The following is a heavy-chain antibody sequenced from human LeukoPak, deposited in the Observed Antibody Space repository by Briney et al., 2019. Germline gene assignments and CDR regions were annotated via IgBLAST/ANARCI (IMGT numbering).Heavy chain of an antibody. CDR3: ARGTAGDYYDSSGSKSYYFDY. J-gene: IGHJ4*02. Sequence: SETLSLTCAVYGGAFSGYYRSWIRQPPGKGLEWIGEINHSGSTNYNPSLKSRVTISVDTSKNQFSLKLSSVTAADTAVYYCARGTAGDYYDSSGSKSYYFDYWGQGTLVTVSS. CDR2: INHSGST. V-gene: IGHV4-34*01. CDR1: GGAFSGYY. D-gene: IGHD3-22*01.